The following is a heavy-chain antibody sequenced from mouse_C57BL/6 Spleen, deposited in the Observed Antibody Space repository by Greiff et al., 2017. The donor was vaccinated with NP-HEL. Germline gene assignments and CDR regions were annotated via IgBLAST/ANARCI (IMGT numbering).Heavy chain of an antibody. CDR2: INPSNGGT. D-gene: IGHD2-1*01. CDR3: ARKGSYGNLHYYAMDY. V-gene: IGHV1-53*01. Sequence: VQLQQPGTELVKPGASVKLSCKASGYTFTSYWMHWVKQRPGQGLEWIGNINPSNGGTNYNEKFKSKATLTVDKSSSTAYMQRSSLTSEDSAGYNCARKGSYGNLHYYAMDYWGQGTSVTVSS. J-gene: IGHJ4*01. CDR1: GYTFTSYW.